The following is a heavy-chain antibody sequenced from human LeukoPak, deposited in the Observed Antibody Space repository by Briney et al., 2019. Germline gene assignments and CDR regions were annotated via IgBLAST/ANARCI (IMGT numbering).Heavy chain of an antibody. V-gene: IGHV3-21*01. D-gene: IGHD7-27*01. J-gene: IGHJ4*02. CDR2: LITSNDI. Sequence: GSLRLSCAASGFTFSSYSMNWVRQAPGKGLEWVSSLITSNDIYYADSVKGRFTISRDNAKNSLYLQMNGLRAEDTAVYYCARDFARTGDYHHFDYWGQGTLVTVSS. CDR1: GFTFSSYS. CDR3: ARDFARTGDYHHFDY.